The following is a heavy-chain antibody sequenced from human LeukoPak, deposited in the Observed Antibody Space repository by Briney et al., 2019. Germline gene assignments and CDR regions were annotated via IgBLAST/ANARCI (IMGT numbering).Heavy chain of an antibody. J-gene: IGHJ4*02. CDR1: GFTFSSYS. CDR3: ARDHPQLDYFDY. D-gene: IGHD6-13*01. Sequence: GGSLRLSCAASGFTFSSYSMHWVRQAPGKGLEWVSSISSSSYYIYYADSVTGRFTISRDNAKNSLYLQMNSLRAEDTAVYYCARDHPQLDYFDYWGQGTLVTVSS. V-gene: IGHV3-21*01. CDR2: ISSSSYYI.